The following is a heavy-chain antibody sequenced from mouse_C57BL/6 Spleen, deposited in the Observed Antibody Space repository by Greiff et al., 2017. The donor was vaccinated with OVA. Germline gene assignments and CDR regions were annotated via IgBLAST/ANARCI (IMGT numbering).Heavy chain of an antibody. V-gene: IGHV1-64*01. CDR1: GYTFTSYW. CDR3: AKEYGYDAMDY. J-gene: IGHJ4*01. D-gene: IGHD1-1*02. Sequence: QVQLQQSGAELVKPGASVKLSCKASGYTFTSYWMHWVKQRPGQGLEWIGMIHPNSGSTNYNEKFKSKATLTVDKSSSTAYMQLSSLTSEDSAVYYCAKEYGYDAMDYWGQGTSVTVSS. CDR2: IHPNSGST.